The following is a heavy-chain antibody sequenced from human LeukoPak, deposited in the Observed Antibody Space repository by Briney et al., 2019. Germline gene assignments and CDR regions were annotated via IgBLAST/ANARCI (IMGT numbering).Heavy chain of an antibody. CDR3: ARGSLIKYGMDV. J-gene: IGHJ6*02. Sequence: GGSLRLSCAVSGFVFSNTDMYWVRQAPGKGLEWVSVIYSGGSTYYADSVKGRFTISRDNSKNTLYLQMNSLRAEDTAVYYCARGSLIKYGMDVWGQGTTVTVSS. CDR1: GFVFSNTD. D-gene: IGHD3-10*01. CDR2: IYSGGST. V-gene: IGHV3-66*01.